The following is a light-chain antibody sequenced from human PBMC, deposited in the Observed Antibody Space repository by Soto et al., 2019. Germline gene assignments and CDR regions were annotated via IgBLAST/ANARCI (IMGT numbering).Light chain of an antibody. CDR2: GAS. CDR3: QQYGRSPPWT. Sequence: IVFTQSPGTLSLSLGERATLSCRASQSFSSNYLAWYQQKPGQAPRLLFYGASNRATGIPDRFSASGSGTEFTLTISRLEPDDLAVYYCQQYGRSPPWTFGQGTKVDIK. J-gene: IGKJ1*01. V-gene: IGKV3-20*01. CDR1: QSFSSNY.